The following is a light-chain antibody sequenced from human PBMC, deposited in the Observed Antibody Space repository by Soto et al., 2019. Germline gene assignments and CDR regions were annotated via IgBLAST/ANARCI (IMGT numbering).Light chain of an antibody. CDR1: QSISSW. Sequence: DIQMTQSPSTLSASVGDRVTITCRASQSISSWLAWYQQKPGKAPKLLIYKASSLESGVPSRFSGSGSGTEFTLTISSLQPDDFATYYCQQYNSISGTFGQGTKLEIK. V-gene: IGKV1-5*03. CDR2: KAS. J-gene: IGKJ2*01. CDR3: QQYNSISGT.